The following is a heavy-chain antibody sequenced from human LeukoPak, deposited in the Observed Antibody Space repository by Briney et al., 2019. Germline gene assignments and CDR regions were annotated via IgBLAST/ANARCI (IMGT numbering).Heavy chain of an antibody. CDR3: ARAGQEWFGELGFDQ. CDR1: GFTFSRYT. CDR2: ISYDGSYK. J-gene: IGHJ4*02. V-gene: IGHV3-30*04. Sequence: GGSLRLSCAASGFTFSRYTMHWVRQAPGKGLEWVAVISYDGSYKYYADSVKGRFTISRDNSKDTLYLQMNSLRAEDTAVYYCARAGQEWFGELGFDQWGQGTLVIVSS. D-gene: IGHD3-10*01.